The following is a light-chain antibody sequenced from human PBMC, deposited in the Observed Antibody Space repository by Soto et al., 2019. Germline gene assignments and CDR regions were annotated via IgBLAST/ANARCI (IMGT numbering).Light chain of an antibody. CDR3: QQYGSSLFT. CDR1: QSVSSSY. V-gene: IGKV3-20*01. J-gene: IGKJ3*01. Sequence: ESVLTQTPGTLSFSPGERGTLSYRASQSVSSSYLAWYQQKPGKAPRLLIYGAFSRATGIPDRFSGSGSGTDFTLTISRLEPEDFAVYYCQQYGSSLFTFGPGTKVDIK. CDR2: GAF.